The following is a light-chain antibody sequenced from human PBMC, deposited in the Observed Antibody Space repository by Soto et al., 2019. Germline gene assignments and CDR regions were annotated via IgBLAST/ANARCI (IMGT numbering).Light chain of an antibody. V-gene: IGKV1-5*03. CDR3: QQYET. J-gene: IGKJ1*01. CDR2: AAS. Sequence: DIQLTQSPSALSASIGDRVTITCRASQSISIWLAWYQQKPGKAPKLLIYAASSVESGVPSRFSGSGSGTDFTLPIRRLEPEDFAGYFCQQYETFGQGTKEDTK. CDR1: QSISIW.